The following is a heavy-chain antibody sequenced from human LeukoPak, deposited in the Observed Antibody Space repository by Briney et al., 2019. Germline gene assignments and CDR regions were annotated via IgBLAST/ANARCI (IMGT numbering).Heavy chain of an antibody. J-gene: IGHJ4*01. Sequence: PSETLSLTCSVSGGSVTSGSHYWIWIRQPPGKGLEWIGSIHYHENTYSNPSLKSRVSMSIDTSKNQFSLNLSSVSAADTAVFYCATTFSDILTPSYVFDFWGRGSLVTVSS. CDR1: GGSVTSGSHY. V-gene: IGHV4-39*01. D-gene: IGHD3-9*01. CDR3: ATTFSDILTPSYVFDF. CDR2: IHYHENT.